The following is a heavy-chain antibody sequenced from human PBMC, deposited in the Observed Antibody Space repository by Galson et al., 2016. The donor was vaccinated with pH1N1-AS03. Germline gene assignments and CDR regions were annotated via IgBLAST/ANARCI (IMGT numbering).Heavy chain of an antibody. CDR3: ARDLRAVADPY. CDR2: ISSRSSGK. D-gene: IGHD4-23*01. V-gene: IGHV3-48*01. J-gene: IGHJ4*02. Sequence: SLRLSCAASGFTFSAYSMNWFRQAPGKGLEWVSHISSRSSGKYYADSVTGRVTVSRDDAANSMYLQMNSLRVEDTAVYFCARDLRAVADPYWGQGTLVTVSS. CDR1: GFTFSAYS.